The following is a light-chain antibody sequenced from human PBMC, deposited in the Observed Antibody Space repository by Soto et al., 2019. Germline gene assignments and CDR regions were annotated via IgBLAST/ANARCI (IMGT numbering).Light chain of an antibody. Sequence: QSVLTQPASVSGSPGQSITISCTGTSSDVGGYNYVSWYQQHPGKAPKLMIYEVTNRPSGVTGRFSGSKSQNSASLTISGLQADDEADYYCSSYSATNTLVFGSGTKLTVL. V-gene: IGLV2-14*01. CDR1: SSDVGGYNY. J-gene: IGLJ1*01. CDR2: EVT. CDR3: SSYSATNTLV.